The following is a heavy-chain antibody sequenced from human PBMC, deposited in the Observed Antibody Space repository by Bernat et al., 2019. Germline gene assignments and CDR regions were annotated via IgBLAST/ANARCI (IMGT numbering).Heavy chain of an antibody. D-gene: IGHD3-3*01. CDR2: IKQDGSEK. CDR3: AKDAGPYYDSATGAFDI. CDR1: GFTFSSYW. J-gene: IGHJ3*02. V-gene: IGHV3-7*03. Sequence: EEQLVESGGGLVQPGGSLRLSCIASGFTFSSYWMSWVRRAPGKGLEWVANIKQDGSEKYYVDSVKGRFTISRDKAKNSLYLQMNSLRAEDTAVYYCAKDAGPYYDSATGAFDIWGQGTMVTVSS.